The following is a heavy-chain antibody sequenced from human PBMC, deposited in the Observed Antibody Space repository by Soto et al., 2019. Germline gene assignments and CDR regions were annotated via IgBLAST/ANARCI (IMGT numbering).Heavy chain of an antibody. V-gene: IGHV1-69*13. Sequence: SVKVSCKASGGTFSSYAISWVRQAPGQGFEWMGGIIPIFGTANYAQKFQGRVTITADESTSTAYMELSSLRSEDTAVHYCARFYSTMIVVAAGAFDISGQGTMVTV. J-gene: IGHJ3*02. CDR3: ARFYSTMIVVAAGAFDI. CDR1: GGTFSSYA. D-gene: IGHD3-22*01. CDR2: IIPIFGTA.